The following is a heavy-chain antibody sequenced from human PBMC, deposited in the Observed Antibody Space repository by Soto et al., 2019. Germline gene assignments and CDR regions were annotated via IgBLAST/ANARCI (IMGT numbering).Heavy chain of an antibody. D-gene: IGHD3-22*01. CDR2: ISYDGSNK. CDR3: ARGFDSSGYFPH. V-gene: IGHV3-30-3*01. J-gene: IGHJ1*01. CDR1: GFTFSSYA. Sequence: QVQLVESGGGVVQPGRSLRLSCVASGFTFSSYALHWVRQAPGKGLEWVALISYDGSNKYYADSVKGRFTISRDNSKNTLYLQMNSLRAEDTAVYYCARGFDSSGYFPHWGQGTLVTVSS.